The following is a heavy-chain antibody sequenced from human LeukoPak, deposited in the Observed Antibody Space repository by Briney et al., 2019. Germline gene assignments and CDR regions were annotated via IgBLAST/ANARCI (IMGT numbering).Heavy chain of an antibody. J-gene: IGHJ4*02. V-gene: IGHV1-2*02. D-gene: IGHD3-10*01. CDR2: INPISGGT. CDR3: ASAQGGQKNTMVRAVLDY. CDR1: GYTLTGYY. Sequence: ASVKVSRKASGYTLTGYYIHWVRQAPGQGLEWMGWINPISGGTTYAQTSKGGVPMTTDTSISTAYMELSRLRSDDTAVYYCASAQGGQKNTMVRAVLDYWGQGTLVTVSS.